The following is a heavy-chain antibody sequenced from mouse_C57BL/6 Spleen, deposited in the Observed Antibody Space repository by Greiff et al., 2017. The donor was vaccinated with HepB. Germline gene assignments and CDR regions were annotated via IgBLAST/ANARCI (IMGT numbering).Heavy chain of an antibody. Sequence: QVQLKESGPGLVQPSQSLSITCTVSGFSLTSYGVHWVRQSPGKGLEWLGVIWSGGSTDYNAAFISRLSISKDNSTSQVFFKMNSLQADDTARYYCARGLRGRGAWFAYWGQGTLVTVSA. CDR2: IWSGGST. CDR3: ARGLRGRGAWFAY. D-gene: IGHD2-4*01. J-gene: IGHJ3*01. CDR1: GFSLTSYG. V-gene: IGHV2-2*01.